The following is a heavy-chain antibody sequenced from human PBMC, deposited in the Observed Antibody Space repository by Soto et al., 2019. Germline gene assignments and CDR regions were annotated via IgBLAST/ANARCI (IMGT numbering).Heavy chain of an antibody. CDR2: IYYSGTT. CDR3: ARSQRGRTVFTFVY. CDR1: GDSVSNDNYY. J-gene: IGHJ4*02. D-gene: IGHD3-16*01. Sequence: SETLSLTCAVSGDSVSNDNYYWSWIGHPPWKGLEWIGYIYYSGTTNYNSYLKSRLSLSVDMSKNQFSLKLASVTAADTAVYFCARSQRGRTVFTFVYWGQGALVTVSS. V-gene: IGHV4-61*01.